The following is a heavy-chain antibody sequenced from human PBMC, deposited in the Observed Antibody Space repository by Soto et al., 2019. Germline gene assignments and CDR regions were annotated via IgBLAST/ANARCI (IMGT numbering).Heavy chain of an antibody. V-gene: IGHV4-30-4*01. J-gene: IGHJ4*02. Sequence: QVQLQESGPGLVKPSQTLSLTCTVSGGSISTVDYWWSWIRQSPDMGLEWIGHIYDGGRTYNNPSRVSPVTLSVDPSKSQLSLTLSSVSAADTAVYYCARGPSGDKVDSWGQGTLVTVSS. D-gene: IGHD7-27*01. CDR1: GGSISTVDYW. CDR3: ARGPSGDKVDS. CDR2: IYDGGRT.